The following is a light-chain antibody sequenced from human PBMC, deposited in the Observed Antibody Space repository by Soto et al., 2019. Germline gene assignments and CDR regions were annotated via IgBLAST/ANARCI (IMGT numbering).Light chain of an antibody. J-gene: IGKJ2*01. CDR1: QSVSSNY. V-gene: IGKV3-20*01. CDR2: GAS. CDR3: QQYGSSPPYT. Sequence: EIVLTQSPGTLSLSPGERATLACRASQSVSSNYLAWYQQIPGQAPRLLIYGASSRATGIPDRFSGSGSGTDFTLTISRLEPEDFAVYFCQQYGSSPPYTFGQGTNLEI.